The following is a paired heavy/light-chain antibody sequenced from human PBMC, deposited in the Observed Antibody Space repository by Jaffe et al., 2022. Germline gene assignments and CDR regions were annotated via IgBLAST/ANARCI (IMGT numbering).Heavy chain of an antibody. CDR1: GFTFSRLTFSSAW. CDR2: IKSKSAGETI. V-gene: IGHV3-15*01. D-gene: IGHD6-19*01. J-gene: IGHJ3*02. Sequence: EEQLVESGGGLVKPGGSLRLSCAASGFTFSRLTFSSAWMSWVRQAPGKGLEWVGRIKSKSAGETIQYTAPVEGRFSISRDDSKNTLYLQMNSLKTEDTAVYYCTTGVAGAFDIWGQGTMVTVSS. CDR3: TTGVAGAFDI.
Light chain of an antibody. V-gene: IGLV4-69*01. J-gene: IGLJ2*01. CDR1: SGHSTYA. CDR2: VNSDGSH. CDR3: QTWGTGIHL. Sequence: QVVLTQSPSASGSLGASVKLTCTLTSGHSTYAIAWHQQHPEKGPRFLMKVNSDGSHSKGDGIPDRFSGSSSGAERYLTISSLQSEDEADYYCQTWGTGIHLFGGGTRLTVL.